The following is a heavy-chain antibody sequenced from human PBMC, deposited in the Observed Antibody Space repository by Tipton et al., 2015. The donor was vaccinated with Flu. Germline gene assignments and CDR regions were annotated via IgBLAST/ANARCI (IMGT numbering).Heavy chain of an antibody. CDR3: ARGLRAGIAGRPSTGVYFDY. J-gene: IGHJ4*02. V-gene: IGHV3-13*01. CDR2: IGTAGDT. CDR1: GFTFSSYD. Sequence: GSLRLSCAASGFTFSSYDMHWVRQATGKGLEWVSAIGTAGDTYYPGSVKGRFTISRENAKNSLYLQMNSLRAGDTAVYYCARGLRAGIAGRPSTGVYFDYWGQGTLVTVSS. D-gene: IGHD6-6*01.